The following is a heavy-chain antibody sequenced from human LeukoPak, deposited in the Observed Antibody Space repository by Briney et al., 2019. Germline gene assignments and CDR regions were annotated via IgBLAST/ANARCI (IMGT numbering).Heavy chain of an antibody. Sequence: ASVKVSCKASGGTFSSYAISWVRQAPGQGLEWMGRIIPIFGIANYAQKFQGRVTITADKSTSTAYMELSSLRSEDTAAYYCARAGDDYVSYWGQGTLVTVSS. J-gene: IGHJ4*02. CDR1: GGTFSSYA. V-gene: IGHV1-69*04. CDR3: ARAGDDYVSY. D-gene: IGHD4-17*01. CDR2: IIPIFGIA.